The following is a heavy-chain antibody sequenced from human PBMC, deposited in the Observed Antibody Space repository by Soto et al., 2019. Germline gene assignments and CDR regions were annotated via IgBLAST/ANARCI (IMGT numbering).Heavy chain of an antibody. D-gene: IGHD2-15*01. J-gene: IGHJ3*02. CDR2: ISAYNCNT. V-gene: IGHV1-18*01. CDR1: GYTFTSYG. CDR3: ARDLGCSGGSCYSPDAFDI. Sequence: QVQLVQSGAEVKKPGASVKVSCKASGYTFTSYGISWVRQAPGQGLEWMGWISAYNCNTNYAQKLQGRVTMTTDTSTSTAYQELRSLRSADTAVYYCARDLGCSGGSCYSPDAFDILGQGTMVTVSS.